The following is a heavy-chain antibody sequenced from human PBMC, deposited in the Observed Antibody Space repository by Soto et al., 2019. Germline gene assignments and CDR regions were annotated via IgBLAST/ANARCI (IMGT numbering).Heavy chain of an antibody. CDR2: IHSGTGDT. CDR1: GYSLTTHA. D-gene: IGHD3-9*01. J-gene: IGHJ5*02. Sequence: QVQLEQSGAEVKQPGASVEVSCKASGYSLTTHAIQWLRQAPGQGLEWLGWIHSGTGDTEYSERFQDRVRITRATSASMVYRIPSRPPSEDTAVYFFARRTGLPGIAPWGPGPLVTVSS. CDR3: ARRTGLPGIAP. V-gene: IGHV1-3*04.